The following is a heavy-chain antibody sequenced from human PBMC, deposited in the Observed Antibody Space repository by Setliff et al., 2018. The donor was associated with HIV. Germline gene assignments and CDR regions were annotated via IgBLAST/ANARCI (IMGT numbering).Heavy chain of an antibody. J-gene: IGHJ4*02. Sequence: SETLSLTCTVSGDSITSRPYWTWVRQPAGKGLEWIGRIYTSGSTNYNPSLKSRVSMSIDTSDNQFSLNLNSVTAADTAVYYCAGEFAYWGQGALVTV. D-gene: IGHD3-10*01. CDR3: AGEFAY. CDR1: GDSITSRPY. V-gene: IGHV4-4*07. CDR2: IYTSGST.